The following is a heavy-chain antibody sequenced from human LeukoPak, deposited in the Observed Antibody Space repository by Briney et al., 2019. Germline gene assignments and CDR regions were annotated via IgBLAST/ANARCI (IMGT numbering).Heavy chain of an antibody. CDR2: INHSGST. J-gene: IGHJ5*02. CDR1: GGSFSGYY. Sequence: PSETLSLTCAGYGGSFSGYYWSWIRQPPGKGLEWIGEINHSGSTNYNPSLKSRVTISVDTSKNQFSLKLSSVTAADTAVYYCARGRAYSSSWYEAWFDPWGQGTLVTVSS. D-gene: IGHD6-13*01. CDR3: ARGRAYSSSWYEAWFDP. V-gene: IGHV4-34*01.